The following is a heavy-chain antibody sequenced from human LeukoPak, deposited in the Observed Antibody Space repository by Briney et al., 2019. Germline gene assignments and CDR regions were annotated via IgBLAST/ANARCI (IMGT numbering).Heavy chain of an antibody. CDR1: GFTFSSYA. Sequence: PGGSLRPSCAASGFTFSSYAMSWVRQAPGKGLEWVSAISGSGGSTYYADSVKGRFTISRDNSKNTLYLQMNSLRAEDTAVYYCAKDQPQSKYYYDSSGYFGYWGQGTLVTVSS. V-gene: IGHV3-23*01. D-gene: IGHD3-22*01. CDR2: ISGSGGST. J-gene: IGHJ4*02. CDR3: AKDQPQSKYYYDSSGYFGY.